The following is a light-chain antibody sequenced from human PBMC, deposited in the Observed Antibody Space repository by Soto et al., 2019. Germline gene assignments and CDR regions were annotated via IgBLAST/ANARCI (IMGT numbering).Light chain of an antibody. J-gene: IGKJ2*01. CDR2: SAS. Sequence: DIQMTQAPSSLSASVGDRVSITARAIQAVSACLLWYQQRKGRAPKLRIFSASNLLIGVPSRFSGSGSGTNFTLTISSLQPEDFATYYCQQSYRTPHTFGQGTKLETK. CDR3: QQSYRTPHT. V-gene: IGKV1-39*01. CDR1: QAVSAC.